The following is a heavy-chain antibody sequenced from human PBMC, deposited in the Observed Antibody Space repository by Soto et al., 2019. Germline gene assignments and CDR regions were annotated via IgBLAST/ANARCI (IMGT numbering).Heavy chain of an antibody. J-gene: IGHJ4*02. CDR2: IHDSGIT. D-gene: IGHD2-2*01. CDR1: GGSMRSYY. CDR3: EREYAFSTDS. V-gene: IGHV4-59*01. Sequence: PSETLSLTCSVSGGSMRSYYWSWIRQPPGKGLEWIGYIHDSGITDYNPSLKSRATISIDTFRNQISLNLHSVTAADMAVFYCEREYAFSTDSWRQATVVTVS.